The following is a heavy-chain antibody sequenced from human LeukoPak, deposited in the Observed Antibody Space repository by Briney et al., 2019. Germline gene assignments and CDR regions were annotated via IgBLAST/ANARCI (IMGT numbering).Heavy chain of an antibody. CDR2: ISAYNGNT. J-gene: IGHJ6*02. CDR3: ARDPRILYYGMDV. V-gene: IGHV1-18*01. CDR1: GYTFTSYG. Sequence: ASVKVSCKASGYTFTSYGISWVRQAPGQGLEWMGWISAYNGNTNYAQKLQGRVTMTTDTSTSTAYMEPRSLRSDDTAVYYCARDPRILYYGMDVWGQGTTVTVSS.